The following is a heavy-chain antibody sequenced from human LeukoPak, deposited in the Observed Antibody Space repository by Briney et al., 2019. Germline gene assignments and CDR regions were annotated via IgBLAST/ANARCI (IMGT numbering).Heavy chain of an antibody. V-gene: IGHV3-30*03. CDR3: ARGSIVGARGLGDY. D-gene: IGHD1-26*01. Sequence: PGRSLRLSCAASGFTFSNYGVHWVRQAPGKGLEWVAVISYDGSNKYYADSVKGRFTIARDNSKNTVFLQMNSLRPEDTAVYYCARGSIVGARGLGDYWGQGTLVTVSS. CDR2: ISYDGSNK. CDR1: GFTFSNYG. J-gene: IGHJ4*02.